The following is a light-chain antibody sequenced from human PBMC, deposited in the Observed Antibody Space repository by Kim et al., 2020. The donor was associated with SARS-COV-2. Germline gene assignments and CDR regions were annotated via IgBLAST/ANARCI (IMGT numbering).Light chain of an antibody. CDR1: QGVASY. J-gene: IGKJ1*01. Sequence: AIWMTQSPSSLSASTGDRVTITCRASQGVASYLAWHQQKPGKAPKLLIYAASSLQSGDPSRFNGSGSGTDFTLTINCLQSEDFATYYCQQYYSYPPTFGQGTKVDIK. CDR2: AAS. V-gene: IGKV1-8*01. CDR3: QQYYSYPPT.